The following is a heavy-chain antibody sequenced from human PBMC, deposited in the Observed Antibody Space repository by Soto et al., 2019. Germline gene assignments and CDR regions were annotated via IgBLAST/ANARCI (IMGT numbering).Heavy chain of an antibody. CDR2: ISGSGFDT. D-gene: IGHD7-27*01. CDR1: GFTFSSYA. J-gene: IGHJ4*02. Sequence: SGGSLRLSCAASGFTFSSYAMSWVRQAPGKGLEWVSAISGSGFDTYDADSVKGRFTISRDNSKNTVYLQMNSLRAEDTAVYYCASRPMTYTGAYPYWGQGILVTVSS. V-gene: IGHV3-23*01. CDR3: ASRPMTYTGAYPY.